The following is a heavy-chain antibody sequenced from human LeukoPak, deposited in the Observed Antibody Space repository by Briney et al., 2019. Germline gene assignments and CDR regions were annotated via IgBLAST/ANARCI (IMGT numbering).Heavy chain of an antibody. CDR1: GFTFSSYA. Sequence: AGGSLRLPCAASGFTFSSYAMSWVRQAPGKGLEWVLAISGSGGSTYYADSVKGRFTISRDNSKNTLYLQMNSLRAEDTAVYYCAKDSTYYDFWSGYYLTEKDYWGQGTLVTVSS. CDR3: AKDSTYYDFWSGYYLTEKDY. D-gene: IGHD3-3*01. V-gene: IGHV3-23*01. J-gene: IGHJ4*02. CDR2: ISGSGGST.